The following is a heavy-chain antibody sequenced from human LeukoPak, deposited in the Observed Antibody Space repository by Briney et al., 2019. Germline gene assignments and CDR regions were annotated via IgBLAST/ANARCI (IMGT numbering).Heavy chain of an antibody. CDR1: GCTFSSYG. Sequence: PGGSLRFSCAASGCTFSSYGMHGVRQAPGKGLEWVAVIWYDGSNKYYADSVKCRFAISRDNSKNTLYLQMNSLRAEDTAVYYCASLGIAAAGGGYWGQGTLVTVSS. J-gene: IGHJ4*02. D-gene: IGHD6-13*01. V-gene: IGHV3-33*01. CDR2: IWYDGSNK. CDR3: ASLGIAAAGGGY.